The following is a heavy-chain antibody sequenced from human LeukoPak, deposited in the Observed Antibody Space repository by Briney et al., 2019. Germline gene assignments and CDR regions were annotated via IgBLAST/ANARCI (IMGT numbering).Heavy chain of an antibody. V-gene: IGHV1-18*01. CDR1: GYTFTSYG. D-gene: IGHD6-19*01. CDR2: ISAYNGNT. J-gene: IGHJ3*02. CDR3: ARDSYSSGWYDAFDI. Sequence: ASAKVSCKASGYTFTSYGISWVRQAPGQGLEWMGWISAYNGNTNYAQKLQGRVTMTTDTSTSTAYMELRSLRSDDTAVYYCARDSYSSGWYDAFDIWGQGTMVTVSS.